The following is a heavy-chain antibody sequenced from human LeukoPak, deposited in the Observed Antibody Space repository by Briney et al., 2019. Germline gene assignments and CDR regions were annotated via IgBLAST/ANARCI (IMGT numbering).Heavy chain of an antibody. V-gene: IGHV1-69*13. J-gene: IGHJ6*03. Sequence: ASVKVSCKASGGTFSSYAISWVRQAPGQGLEWMGGIIPIFGTANYAQKFQGRVTITADESTSTAYMELSSLRSEDTAVYYCARSYAGSGSYFSTYYYYYMDVWGKGTTVTVSS. CDR3: ARSYAGSGSYFSTYYYYYMDV. CDR1: GGTFSSYA. CDR2: IIPIFGTA. D-gene: IGHD3-10*01.